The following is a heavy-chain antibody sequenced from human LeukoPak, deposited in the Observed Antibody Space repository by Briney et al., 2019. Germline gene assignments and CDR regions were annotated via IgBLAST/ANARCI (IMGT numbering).Heavy chain of an antibody. Sequence: SETLSLTCAVSGYSISSGYYWGWIRQPPVKGLEWIGSSYHSGSTYYNPSLKSRVTISLDTSKNQFSLKLSSVTAADTAVYYCASGVPAAPFDYWGQGALVTVSS. CDR1: GYSISSGYY. V-gene: IGHV4-38-2*01. D-gene: IGHD2-2*01. J-gene: IGHJ4*02. CDR2: SYHSGST. CDR3: ASGVPAAPFDY.